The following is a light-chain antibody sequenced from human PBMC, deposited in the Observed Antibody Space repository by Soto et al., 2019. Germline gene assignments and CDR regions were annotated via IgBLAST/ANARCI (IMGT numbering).Light chain of an antibody. J-gene: IGLJ2*01. Sequence: QSALTQPPSASASPGQSVTISCTGTSSDLGDYDYVSWYQQHPGKAPKLMIYEVNKRPSGVPDRFSGSKSGNTASLTVTGLQAEDEADYYCSSYAGSNNLIFGGGTKLTVL. CDR2: EVN. V-gene: IGLV2-8*01. CDR3: SSYAGSNNLI. CDR1: SSDLGDYDY.